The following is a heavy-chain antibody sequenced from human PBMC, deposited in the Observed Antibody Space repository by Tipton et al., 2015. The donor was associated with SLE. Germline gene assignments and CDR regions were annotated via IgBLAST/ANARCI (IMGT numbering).Heavy chain of an antibody. CDR2: IYTSGNT. V-gene: IGHV4-4*08. Sequence: TLSLTCTVSGGSINSYYWSWIRQPPGKGLEWIGNIYTSGNTNYNPSLKSRVTISVDTPKNQFSLKLSSVTAADTAVYYCARVGYSSGSYYFDYWGQGTLVTVSS. D-gene: IGHD6-19*01. CDR1: GGSINSYY. J-gene: IGHJ4*02. CDR3: ARVGYSSGSYYFDY.